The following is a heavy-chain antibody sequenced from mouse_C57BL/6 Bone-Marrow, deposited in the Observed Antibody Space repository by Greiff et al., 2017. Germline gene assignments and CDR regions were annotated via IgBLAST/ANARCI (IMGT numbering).Heavy chain of an antibody. CDR1: GFTFSDYG. Sequence: EVKLVESGGGLVQPGGSLKLSCAASGFTFSDYGMAWVRQAPRKGPEWVAFISNSAYSIYYADTVTGRFTISRENAKNTLYLEMSSLRSEDTAMYYCARLGTTVVATKGYWGQGTTLTVSS. D-gene: IGHD1-1*01. CDR3: ARLGTTVVATKGY. V-gene: IGHV5-15*01. CDR2: ISNSAYSI. J-gene: IGHJ2*01.